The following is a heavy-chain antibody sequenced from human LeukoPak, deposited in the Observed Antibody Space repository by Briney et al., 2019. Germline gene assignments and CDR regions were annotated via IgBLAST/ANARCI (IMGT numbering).Heavy chain of an antibody. D-gene: IGHD3-10*02. Sequence: GGSLRLSCAASGFTFSSYSMNWVRQAPGKGLEWASSISSSSSYIYYADSVKGRFTISRDNAKNSLYLQMNSLRAEDTAVYYCARAGRKSRGVDLVRKKETGYYYYMDVWGKGTTVTVSS. V-gene: IGHV3-21*01. CDR2: ISSSSSYI. J-gene: IGHJ6*03. CDR3: ARAGRKSRGVDLVRKKETGYYYYMDV. CDR1: GFTFSSYS.